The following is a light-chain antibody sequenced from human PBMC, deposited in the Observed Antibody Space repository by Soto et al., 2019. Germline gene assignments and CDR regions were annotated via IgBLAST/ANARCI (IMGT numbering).Light chain of an antibody. CDR1: QSVSSSY. Sequence: EIVLTQSPGTLSLSPGERATLSCRASQSVSSSYLAWYQQKPGQAPRHLISGASTRATDIPARFSGSGSGTEFTLTISSLQSEDLAVYYCQQYNNWPLTFGGGTKVEIK. V-gene: IGKV3-15*01. CDR2: GAS. CDR3: QQYNNWPLT. J-gene: IGKJ4*01.